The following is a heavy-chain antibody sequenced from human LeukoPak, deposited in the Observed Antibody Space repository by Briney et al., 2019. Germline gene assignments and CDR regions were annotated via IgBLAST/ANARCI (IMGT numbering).Heavy chain of an antibody. J-gene: IGHJ4*02. D-gene: IGHD5-18*01. V-gene: IGHV3-48*01. CDR1: GFTFSSYS. CDR2: ISSSSSTI. Sequence: GGSLRLSCAASGFTFSSYSMNWVRQAPGKGLEWVSYISSSSSTIYYADSVKGRFTISRDNAKNSLYLQMNSLRAEDTAVYYCASHPGGYSYGYFDYWGQGTLVTVSS. CDR3: ASHPGGYSYGYFDY.